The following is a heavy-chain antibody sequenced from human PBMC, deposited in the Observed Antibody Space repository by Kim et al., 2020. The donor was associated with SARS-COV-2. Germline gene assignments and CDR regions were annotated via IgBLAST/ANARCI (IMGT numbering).Heavy chain of an antibody. CDR3: ARVVVGATGWFDP. J-gene: IGHJ5*02. Sequence: YYNPSIKSRVTISVDTSKNQFSLKRSSVTAADTAVYYCARVVVGATGWFDPWGQGTLVTVSS. V-gene: IGHV4-31*02. D-gene: IGHD2-15*01.